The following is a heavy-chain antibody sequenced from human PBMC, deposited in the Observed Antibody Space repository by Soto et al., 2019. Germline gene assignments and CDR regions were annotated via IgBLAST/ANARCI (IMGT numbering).Heavy chain of an antibody. CDR2: ISYDGSNK. Sequence: LRLSCAASGFTFSSYGMHWVRQAPGKGLEWVAVISYDGSNKYYADSVKGRFTISRDNSKNTLYLQMNSLRAEDTAVYYCAKLTTVTTYYYYGMDVWGQGTTVTVSS. CDR1: GFTFSSYG. CDR3: AKLTTVTTYYYYGMDV. V-gene: IGHV3-30*18. D-gene: IGHD4-17*01. J-gene: IGHJ6*02.